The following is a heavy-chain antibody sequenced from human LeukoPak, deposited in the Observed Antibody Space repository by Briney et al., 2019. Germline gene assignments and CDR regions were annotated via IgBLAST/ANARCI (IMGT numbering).Heavy chain of an antibody. V-gene: IGHV3-23*01. CDR2: ISGSGTIT. CDR1: GFTFSSYA. Sequence: GGSLRLSCAASGFTFSSYAMSWVRQAPGKGLEWVSVISGSGTITYYADSVKGRFTISRDNSKNTLYLQMNSLRDEDTAVYYCARDSTHYDILTGWDYYGMDVWGQGTTVTVSS. D-gene: IGHD3-9*01. CDR3: ARDSTHYDILTGWDYYGMDV. J-gene: IGHJ6*02.